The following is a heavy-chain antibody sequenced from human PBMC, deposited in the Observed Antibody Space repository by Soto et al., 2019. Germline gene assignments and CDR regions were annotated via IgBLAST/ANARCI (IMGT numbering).Heavy chain of an antibody. CDR2: ISYDGSNK. CDR1: GFTFSSYA. V-gene: IGHV3-30-3*01. D-gene: IGHD3-3*01. J-gene: IGHJ4*02. CDR3: ARDKRDLRFLEWSYYFDY. Sequence: GGSLRLSCAASGFTFSSYAMHWVRQAPGKGLEWVAVISYDGSNKYYADSVKGRFTISRDNSKNTLYLQLNSLRAEDTAVYYCARDKRDLRFLEWSYYFDYWGQGTLVTDSS.